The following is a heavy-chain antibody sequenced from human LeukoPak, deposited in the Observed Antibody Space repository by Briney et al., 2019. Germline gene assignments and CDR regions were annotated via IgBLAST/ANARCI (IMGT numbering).Heavy chain of an antibody. D-gene: IGHD2-2*02. V-gene: IGHV4-59*07. Sequence: SDTLSLTCTVSGGSISSYYWSWIRQPPGKGLEWIGYIYYSGSTNYNPSLKSRVTISVDTSKNQFSLKLSSVTAADTAVYYCARSVIDCSSTSCYTKWFDPWGQGTLVTVSS. CDR1: GGSISSYY. CDR3: ARSVIDCSSTSCYTKWFDP. CDR2: IYYSGST. J-gene: IGHJ5*02.